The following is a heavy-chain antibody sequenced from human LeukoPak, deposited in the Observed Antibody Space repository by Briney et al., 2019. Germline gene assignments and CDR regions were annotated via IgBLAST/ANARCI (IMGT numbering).Heavy chain of an antibody. CDR3: ARGGWNEFDY. CDR1: GGSISSYY. Sequence: PSETLSLTCTVSGGSISSYYWSWIRQPPGKGLEWIGFIFYSGTTNYNPSLKSRVTISVDTSKNQFSLKLSSVTAADTAVYYCARGGWNEFDYWGQGTLVTVSS. V-gene: IGHV4-59*01. CDR2: IFYSGTT. J-gene: IGHJ4*02. D-gene: IGHD3-22*01.